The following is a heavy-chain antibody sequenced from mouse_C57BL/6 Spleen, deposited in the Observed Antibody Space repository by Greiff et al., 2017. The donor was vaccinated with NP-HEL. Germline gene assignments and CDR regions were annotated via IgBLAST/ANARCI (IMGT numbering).Heavy chain of an antibody. CDR3: ARSGLRGFAY. J-gene: IGHJ3*01. V-gene: IGHV1-82*01. Sequence: LQESGPELVKPGASVKISCKASGYAFSSSWMNWVKQRPGKGLEWIGRIYPGDGDTNYNGKFKGKATLTADKSSSTAYMQLSSLTSEDSAVYFCARSGLRGFAYWGQGTLVTVSA. D-gene: IGHD3-1*01. CDR1: GYAFSSSW. CDR2: IYPGDGDT.